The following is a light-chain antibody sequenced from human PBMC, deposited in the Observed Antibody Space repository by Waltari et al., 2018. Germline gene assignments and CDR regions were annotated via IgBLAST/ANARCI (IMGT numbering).Light chain of an antibody. CDR2: SDN. CDR3: STWDDSLSGVL. CDR1: HSNIGANT. Sequence: QPVLTQPPSASGTPGQRVTISCSGRHSNIGANTVKWYQQHPGTAPKLLIYSDNRRFSGVPDRFSASKSGTSASLAISGLQSEDEADYYCSTWDDSLSGVLFGEGTKLTVV. V-gene: IGLV1-44*01. J-gene: IGLJ2*01.